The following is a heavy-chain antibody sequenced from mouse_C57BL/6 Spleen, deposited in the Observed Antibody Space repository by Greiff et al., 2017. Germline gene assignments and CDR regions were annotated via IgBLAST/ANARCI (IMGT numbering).Heavy chain of an antibody. J-gene: IGHJ3*01. CDR2: ISYSGST. CDR1: GYSITSGYD. Sequence: DVKLQESGPGMVKPSQSLSLTCTVTGYSITSGYDWHWIRHLPGNKLEWMGYISYSGSTNYNPSPKSRISITQATSKNHFFLKLKSVTAEDTATDYCAREGYYGSSFAYWGQGTLVTVSA. D-gene: IGHD1-1*01. V-gene: IGHV3-1*01. CDR3: AREGYYGSSFAY.